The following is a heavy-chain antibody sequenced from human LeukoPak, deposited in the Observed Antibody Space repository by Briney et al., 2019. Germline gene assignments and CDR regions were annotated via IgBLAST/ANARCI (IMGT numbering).Heavy chain of an antibody. D-gene: IGHD3-10*01. Sequence: GASVKVSFKASGYTFINYGISWVRQAPGQGLEWMGWISAYNGHTDYAQKFQGRVTMTTDTSTSTAYMELRSLRSDDTAVYYCATSHHRMVRGVMGALDYWGQGTLVTVSS. CDR2: ISAYNGHT. CDR3: ATSHHRMVRGVMGALDY. J-gene: IGHJ4*02. V-gene: IGHV1-18*01. CDR1: GYTFINYG.